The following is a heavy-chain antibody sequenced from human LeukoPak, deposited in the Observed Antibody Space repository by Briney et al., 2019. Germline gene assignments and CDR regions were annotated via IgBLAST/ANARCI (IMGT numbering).Heavy chain of an antibody. V-gene: IGHV4-59*08. CDR3: ARRDKYAQMNDY. Sequence: PSETLSLTCTVSGGSISSYYWSWIRQPPGKGLEWIGYAFSSGSTNYNPSLESRVTISVDTSKNQFSLKLSSVTAADTAVYYCARRDKYAQMNDYWGQGTMVTVSS. J-gene: IGHJ4*02. CDR2: AFSSGST. CDR1: GGSISSYY. D-gene: IGHD2-8*01.